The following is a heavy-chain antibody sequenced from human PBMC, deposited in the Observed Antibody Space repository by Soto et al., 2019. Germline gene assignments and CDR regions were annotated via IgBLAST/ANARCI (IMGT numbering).Heavy chain of an antibody. J-gene: IGHJ6*02. CDR2: IFSNDEK. Sequence: SGPTLVNPTETLTLTCTVSGFSLSNARMGVSWIRQPPGKALEWLAHIFSNDEKSYSTSLKSRLTISKDTSKSQVVLTMTNMDPVDTATYYCARINTMVRGFSMDVWGQGTTVTVSS. CDR3: ARINTMVRGFSMDV. D-gene: IGHD3-10*01. V-gene: IGHV2-26*01. CDR1: GFSLSNARMG.